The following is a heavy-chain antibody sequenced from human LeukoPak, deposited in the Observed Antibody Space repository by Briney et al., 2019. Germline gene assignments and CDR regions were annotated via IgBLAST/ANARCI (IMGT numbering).Heavy chain of an antibody. CDR2: ISQSGST. J-gene: IGHJ3*02. V-gene: IGHV4-39*07. CDR1: GDSISSSSYY. Sequence: SETLSLTCTVSGDSISSSSYYWGWIRQPPGKGLEWIGEISQSGSTNYNPSLKSRVNISLDTSENQFSLKLSSVTAADTAVYYCARALGAFDIWGQGTMVTVSS. CDR3: ARALGAFDI.